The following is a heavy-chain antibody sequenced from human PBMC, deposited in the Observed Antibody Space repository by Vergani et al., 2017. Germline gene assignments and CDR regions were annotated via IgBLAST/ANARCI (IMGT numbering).Heavy chain of an antibody. CDR1: GFTFSSYS. J-gene: IGHJ6*03. Sequence: EVQLVESGGGLVKPGGSLRLSCAASGFTFSSYSMNWVRQAPGKGLEWVSSISSSSSYIYYADSVKGRFTISRDNAKNSLYLQMNSLRAEDTAVYYCARYDYSSSWYDYYYMDVWGKGTTVTVSS. V-gene: IGHV3-21*01. CDR2: ISSSSSYI. D-gene: IGHD6-13*01. CDR3: ARYDYSSSWYDYYYMDV.